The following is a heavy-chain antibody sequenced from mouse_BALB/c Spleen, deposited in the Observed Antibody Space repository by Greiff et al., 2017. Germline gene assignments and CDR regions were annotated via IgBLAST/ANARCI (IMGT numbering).Heavy chain of an antibody. CDR2: IRLKSNNYAT. CDR1: GFTFSNYW. V-gene: IGHV6-6*02. CDR3: TRGRLNWYFDV. D-gene: IGHD1-3*01. Sequence: EVHLVESGGGLVQPGGSMKLSCVASGFTFSNYWMNWVRQSPEKGLEWVAEIRLKSNNYATHYAESVKGRFTISRDDSKSSVYLQMNNLRAEDTGIYYCTRGRLNWYFDVWGAGTTVTVSS. J-gene: IGHJ1*01.